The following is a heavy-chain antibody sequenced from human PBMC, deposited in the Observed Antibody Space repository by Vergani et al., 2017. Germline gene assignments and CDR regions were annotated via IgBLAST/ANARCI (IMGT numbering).Heavy chain of an antibody. D-gene: IGHD2/OR15-2a*01. V-gene: IGHV3-64*02. J-gene: IGHJ4*02. CDR2: ISSNGGST. Sequence: EVQLVESGEGLVQPGGSLRLSCAASGFTFSSYAMHWVRQAPGKGLEYVSAISSNGGSTYYADSVKGRFTISRDNSKNTLYLQMGSLRAEDMAVYYCARGAVLDPARYYFDYWGQGTLVTVSS. CDR3: ARGAVLDPARYYFDY. CDR1: GFTFSSYA.